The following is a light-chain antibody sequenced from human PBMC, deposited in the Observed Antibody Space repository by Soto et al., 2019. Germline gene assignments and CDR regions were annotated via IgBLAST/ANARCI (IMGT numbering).Light chain of an antibody. Sequence: IFLTHSPSTLSLSQGERSTLSCRASQSIRSNYFAWYQQKPGQAPRLIIYGPSTRATGIPDRFSGSGSGTELTITISRMEPEDFEVYYCENYDRSMWKFGQGTKVDIK. CDR2: GPS. CDR3: ENYDRSMWK. CDR1: QSIRSNY. V-gene: IGKV3-20*01. J-gene: IGKJ1*01.